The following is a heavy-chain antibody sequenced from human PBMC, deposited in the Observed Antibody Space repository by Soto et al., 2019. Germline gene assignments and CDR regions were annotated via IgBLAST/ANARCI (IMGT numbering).Heavy chain of an antibody. V-gene: IGHV3-30-3*01. Sequence: GGSLRLSCAASGFTFSSYAMHWVRQAPGKGLEWVAVISYDGSNKYYADSVKGRFTISRDNSKNTLYLQMNSLRAEDTAVYYCARDYNWDNDYWGQGTLVTVSS. CDR1: GFTFSSYA. CDR2: ISYDGSNK. J-gene: IGHJ4*02. D-gene: IGHD1-20*01. CDR3: ARDYNWDNDY.